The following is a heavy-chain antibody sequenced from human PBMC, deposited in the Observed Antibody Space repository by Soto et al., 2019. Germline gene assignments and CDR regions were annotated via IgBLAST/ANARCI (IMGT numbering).Heavy chain of an antibody. V-gene: IGHV1-3*01. CDR2: INAGNGNT. J-gene: IGHJ4*02. CDR1: GYTFTSYA. CDR3: ARSEVVVVTPQLFDY. Sequence: WASVKVSCKASGYTFTSYAMHWVRQAPGQRLEWMGWINAGNGNTKYSQKFQGRVTITRDTSASTAYMELSSLRSEDTAVYYCARSEVVVVTPQLFDYWGQGTLVTVSS. D-gene: IGHD3-22*01.